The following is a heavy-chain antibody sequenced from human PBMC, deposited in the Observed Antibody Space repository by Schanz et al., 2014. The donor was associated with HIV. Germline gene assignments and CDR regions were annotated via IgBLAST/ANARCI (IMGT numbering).Heavy chain of an antibody. V-gene: IGHV3-23*04. Sequence: DVQLVESGGGLIQPGESLRLSCVASGFTFGTRWMYWVRQGPGKGLAWVSDIRGGAGGTYYADSVKGRFTISRDNSKSTLYLQMNRLRAEDTAVYYCVGHGSSSSWGLGTLVTVSS. J-gene: IGHJ5*02. CDR3: VGHGSSSS. CDR1: GFTFGTRW. CDR2: IRGGAGGT. D-gene: IGHD6-6*01.